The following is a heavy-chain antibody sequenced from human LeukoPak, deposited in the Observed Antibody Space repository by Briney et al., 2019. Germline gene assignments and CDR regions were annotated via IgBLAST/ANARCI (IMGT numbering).Heavy chain of an antibody. D-gene: IGHD6-13*01. CDR2: ISSSSTTI. J-gene: IGHJ4*02. V-gene: IGHV3-48*04. CDR1: GFTFSSYS. Sequence: GGSLRLSCAASGFTFSSYSMHWVRQTPGKGLEWVSYISSSSTTIYYADSVKGRFTSSRDNAKNSLYPQMNSLRAEDTAVYYCARGHSSTWYQNFDCWGQGTLVTVSS. CDR3: ARGHSSTWYQNFDC.